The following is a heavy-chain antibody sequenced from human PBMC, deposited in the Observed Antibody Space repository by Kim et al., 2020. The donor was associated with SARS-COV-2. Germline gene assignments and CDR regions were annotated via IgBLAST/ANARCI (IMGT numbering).Heavy chain of an antibody. V-gene: IGHV4-4*02. Sequence: SETLSLTCVVSGASISSSSCWNWVRQPPGKGLEWIGEVDHSGTTSYNVSLKNRVSILVDKSKNQFSLRLTSVSAADTAVYYCARGVSSAWTLRAWFDPWG. J-gene: IGHJ5*02. CDR1: GASISSSSC. CDR3: ARGVSSAWTLRAWFDP. CDR2: VDHSGTT. D-gene: IGHD3-22*01.